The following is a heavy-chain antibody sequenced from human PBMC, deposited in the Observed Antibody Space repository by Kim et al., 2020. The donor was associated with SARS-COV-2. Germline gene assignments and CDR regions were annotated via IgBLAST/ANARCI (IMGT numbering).Heavy chain of an antibody. J-gene: IGHJ4*01. Sequence: NYAPRFQDRVTITAGGSTSTVYLELTSLRSDDTAVYYCATHLPYGNKYFDSWGQGTLVTVSS. V-gene: IGHV1-69*01. CDR3: ATHLPYGNKYFDS. D-gene: IGHD4-17*01.